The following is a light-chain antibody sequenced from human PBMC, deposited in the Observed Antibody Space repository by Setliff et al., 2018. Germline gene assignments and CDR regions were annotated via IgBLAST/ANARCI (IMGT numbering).Light chain of an antibody. CDR1: TGAVTSGHY. CDR3: MISFSAARV. Sequence: QAVLTQEPSLTVSPGGTVTLTCGSSTGAVTSGHYPYWFQQKPGQAPRTLIYDTSNKHSWTPARFSGSLLGGKAALTLSGAQPEDEADYYCMISFSAARVLGGGTKVTVL. V-gene: IGLV7-46*01. J-gene: IGLJ3*02. CDR2: DTS.